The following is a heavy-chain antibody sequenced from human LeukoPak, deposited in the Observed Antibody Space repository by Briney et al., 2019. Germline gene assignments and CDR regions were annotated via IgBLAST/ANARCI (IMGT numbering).Heavy chain of an antibody. CDR3: ARQIASAGTAGFDF. D-gene: IGHD6-13*01. V-gene: IGHV4-4*07. Sequence: SETLSLTCTVSGGSISSYYWSWIRQPAGKGLEWIGRIYSTGSTNYNPSLKSRVTMSVDTSKTQFSLRLRSVTAADPALYYFARQIASAGTAGFDFWGQGALVTVSS. CDR2: IYSTGST. CDR1: GGSISSYY. J-gene: IGHJ4*02.